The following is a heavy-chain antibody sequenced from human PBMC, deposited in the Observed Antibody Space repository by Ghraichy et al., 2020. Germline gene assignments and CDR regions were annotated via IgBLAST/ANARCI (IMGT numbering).Heavy chain of an antibody. V-gene: IGHV3-48*04. CDR1: GFTFSSYS. D-gene: IGHD2-15*01. Sequence: GESLNISCAASGFTFSSYSMNWVRQAPGKGLEWVSYIGSVGSSTYYADSVKGRFTISRDNAKNSVYLDMNSLRAEDTALYYCVRDGCSGRTCTFYNWGQGALVTVSS. CDR3: VRDGCSGRTCTFYN. CDR2: IGSVGSST. J-gene: IGHJ4*02.